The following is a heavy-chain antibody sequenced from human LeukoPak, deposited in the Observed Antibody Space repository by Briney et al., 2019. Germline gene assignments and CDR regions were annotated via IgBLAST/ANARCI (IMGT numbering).Heavy chain of an antibody. CDR1: GFTFTSYA. Sequence: PGRSLRLSCAASGFTFTSYAMHWVRQAPGKGLEWVAVISYDVSNKYYADSVKGRFTISRDNSKNPLYLQMNSLRAEDTAVYYCARGHTTFQEMATIWGIGYWGQGTLVTVSS. V-gene: IGHV3-30-3*01. CDR3: ARGHTTFQEMATIWGIGY. J-gene: IGHJ4*02. D-gene: IGHD5-24*01. CDR2: ISYDVSNK.